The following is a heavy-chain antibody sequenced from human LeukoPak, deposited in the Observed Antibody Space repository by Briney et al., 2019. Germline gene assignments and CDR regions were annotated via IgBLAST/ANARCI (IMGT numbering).Heavy chain of an antibody. CDR3: AKGGDSDYYYYMDV. D-gene: IGHD3-10*01. J-gene: IGHJ6*03. V-gene: IGHV3-7*03. Sequence: GGSLRLSCAASGFTFSSYWMSWVRQAPGKGLEWVANIKQDGSEKYYVDSVKGRFTISRDNAKNSLYLQMNSLRAEDMALYYCAKGGDSDYYYYMDVWGKGTTVTVSS. CDR1: GFTFSSYW. CDR2: IKQDGSEK.